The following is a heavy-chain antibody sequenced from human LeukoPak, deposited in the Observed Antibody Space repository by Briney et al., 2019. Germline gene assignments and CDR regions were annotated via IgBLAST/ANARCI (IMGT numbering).Heavy chain of an antibody. J-gene: IGHJ4*02. CDR2: IYYSGST. CDR1: GGSISSSSYY. Sequence: SETLSLTCTVSGGSISSSSYYWGWIRQPPGKGLEWIGSIYYSGSTYYNPSLKSRVTISVDTSKNQFSLKLSSVTAADTAVYYCARDLKWYVTTDHYFDYWGQGTPVTVSS. CDR3: ARDLKWYVTTDHYFDY. D-gene: IGHD4-11*01. V-gene: IGHV4-39*07.